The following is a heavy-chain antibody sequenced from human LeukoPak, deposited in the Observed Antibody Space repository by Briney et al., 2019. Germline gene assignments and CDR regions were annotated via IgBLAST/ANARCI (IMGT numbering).Heavy chain of an antibody. V-gene: IGHV3-23*01. J-gene: IGHJ4*02. CDR3: AKSSRPRYYYDSSGYYKGFDY. CDR1: GFTFSSYA. CDR2: ISGSGGST. D-gene: IGHD3-22*01. Sequence: GGSLRLSCAASGFTFSSYAMSWVRQAPGKGLEWVSAISGSGGSTYYADSVKGRFTISRDNSKNTLYLQMNSLRAEDTAVYYCAKSSRPRYYYDSSGYYKGFDYWGQGTLVTVSS.